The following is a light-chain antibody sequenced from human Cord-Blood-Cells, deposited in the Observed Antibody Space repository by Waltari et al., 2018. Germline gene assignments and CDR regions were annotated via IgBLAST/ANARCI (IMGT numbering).Light chain of an antibody. J-gene: IGKJ2*01. V-gene: IGKV4-1*01. CDR3: QQYYSAPYT. Sequence: GERATINCKSSQSVLYSSNNKNYLAWYQQKPGQPPKLLIYWASTRESGVPDRFSGSGSGTDFTLTISSLQAEDVAVYYCQQYYSAPYTFGQGTKLEIK. CDR1: QSVLYSSNNKNY. CDR2: WAS.